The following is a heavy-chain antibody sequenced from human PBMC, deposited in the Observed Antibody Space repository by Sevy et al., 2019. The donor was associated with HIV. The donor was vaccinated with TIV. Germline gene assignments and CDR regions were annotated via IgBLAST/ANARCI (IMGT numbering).Heavy chain of an antibody. CDR1: GGSIISSNW. CDR2: IYHSGST. J-gene: IGHJ6*02. D-gene: IGHD2-21*01. CDR3: ARDDSALYSYCLDL. Sequence: SETLSLTCVVSGGSIISSNWWSWVRQPPGKGLEWIGEIYHSGSTNYNPSLESRVSISIDKSKNHFSLKVNSVTAADTAVYYCARDDSALYSYCLDLWGQGTTVTVSS. V-gene: IGHV4-4*02.